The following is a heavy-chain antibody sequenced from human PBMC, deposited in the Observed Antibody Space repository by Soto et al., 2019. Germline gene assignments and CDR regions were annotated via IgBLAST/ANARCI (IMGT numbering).Heavy chain of an antibody. D-gene: IGHD3-22*01. CDR3: ARGPPMGVFITFVTY. CDR1: GFTFSNYG. Sequence: QVQLVESGGGVVQPGRSLRLSCAASGFTFSNYGMHWVRQDPGKGLEWVAVIWYDGSNKYYADSVKGRFTISRDNSKNTLFLQMDSLRAEDTAVYYCARGPPMGVFITFVTYWGQGTLVTVSS. V-gene: IGHV3-33*01. J-gene: IGHJ4*02. CDR2: IWYDGSNK.